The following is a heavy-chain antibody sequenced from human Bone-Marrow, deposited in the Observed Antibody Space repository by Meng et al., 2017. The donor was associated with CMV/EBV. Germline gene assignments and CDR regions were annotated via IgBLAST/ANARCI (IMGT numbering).Heavy chain of an antibody. CDR2: IIPIFGTA. V-gene: IGHV1-69*05. Sequence: SVKVSCKASGGTFSSYAISWVRQAPGQGLEWMGGIIPIFGTANYAQKFQGRVTITTDESTSTAYMELSSLRSEDTAVYYCARTVVPAGGYYYYGMDVWGQGTTVTVSS. CDR3: ARTVVPAGGYYYYGMDV. CDR1: GGTFSSYA. D-gene: IGHD2-2*01. J-gene: IGHJ6*02.